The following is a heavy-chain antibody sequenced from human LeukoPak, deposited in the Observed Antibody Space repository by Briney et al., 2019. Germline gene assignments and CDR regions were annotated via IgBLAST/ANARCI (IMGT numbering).Heavy chain of an antibody. CDR1: GFTVSSNY. D-gene: IGHD5-18*01. CDR2: ISSSSSTI. CDR3: ATDTAMVIYYYYYMDV. J-gene: IGHJ6*03. V-gene: IGHV3-48*01. Sequence: GGSLRLSCAASGFTVSSNYMSWVRQAPGKGLEWVSYISSSSSTIYYADSVKGRFTISRDNAKNSLYLQMNSLRAEDTAVYYCATDTAMVIYYYYYMDVWGKGTTVTVSS.